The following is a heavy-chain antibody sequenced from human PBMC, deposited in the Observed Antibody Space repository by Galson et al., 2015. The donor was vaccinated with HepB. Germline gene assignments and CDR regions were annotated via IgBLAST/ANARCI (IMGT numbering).Heavy chain of an antibody. CDR2: ISYDGSNK. D-gene: IGHD6-19*01. CDR1: GFTFSSYA. V-gene: IGHV3-30*04. Sequence: LRLSCAASGFTFSSYAMHWVRQAPGKGLEWVAVISYDGSNKYYADSVKGRFTISRDNSKNTLYLQMNSLRAEDTAVYYCARPIAVAGTLFDYWGQGTLVTVSS. J-gene: IGHJ4*02. CDR3: ARPIAVAGTLFDY.